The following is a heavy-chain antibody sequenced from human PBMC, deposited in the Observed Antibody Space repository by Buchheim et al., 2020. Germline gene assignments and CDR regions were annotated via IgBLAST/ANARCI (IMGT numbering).Heavy chain of an antibody. Sequence: QLQLQESGPGLVKPSETLSLTCTVSGGSISSSSYYWGWIRQPPGKGLEWIGSIYYSGSTYYNPSLKSRVTISVDTSKNQFSLKLSSVTAADTAVYYCASAPIWSGYWQPIFRNAEYFQHWGQGTL. CDR3: ASAPIWSGYWQPIFRNAEYFQH. V-gene: IGHV4-39*07. J-gene: IGHJ1*01. CDR2: IYYSGST. D-gene: IGHD3-3*01. CDR1: GGSISSSSYY.